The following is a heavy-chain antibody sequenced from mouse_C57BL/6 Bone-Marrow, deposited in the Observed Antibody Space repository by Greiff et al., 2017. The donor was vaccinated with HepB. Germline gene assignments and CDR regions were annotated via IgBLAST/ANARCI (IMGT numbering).Heavy chain of an antibody. Sequence: VQGVESGPGLVQPSQSLSITCTVSGFSLTSYGVHWVRQSPGKGLEWLGVIWSGGSTDYNAAFISRLSISKDNSKSQVFFKMNSLQADDTAIYYCARKTRNWDLYFDYWGQGTTLTVSS. CDR1: GFSLTSYG. CDR2: IWSGGST. D-gene: IGHD4-1*01. CDR3: ARKTRNWDLYFDY. V-gene: IGHV2-2*01. J-gene: IGHJ2*01.